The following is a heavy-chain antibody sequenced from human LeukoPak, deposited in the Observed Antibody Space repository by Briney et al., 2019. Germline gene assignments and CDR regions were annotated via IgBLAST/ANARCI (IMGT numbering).Heavy chain of an antibody. CDR1: GYTLTELS. CDR2: FDPEDGET. Sequence: ASVKVSCKVSGYTLTELSMHWVRQAPGKGLEWMGGFDPEDGETIYAQKFQGRVTITADKSTSTAYMELSSLRPEDTAVYYCADHRSSGYWFDPWGQGTLVTVSS. CDR3: ADHRSSGYWFDP. V-gene: IGHV1-24*01. J-gene: IGHJ5*02. D-gene: IGHD6-19*01.